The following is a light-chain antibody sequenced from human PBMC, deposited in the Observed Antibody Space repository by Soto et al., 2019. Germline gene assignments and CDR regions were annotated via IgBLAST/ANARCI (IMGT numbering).Light chain of an antibody. CDR1: QSISNY. Sequence: DIQMTQSPSSLSASVGDRITITCRASQSISNYLNWYQQKPGKAPKLLMYAAFSLQSGVPSRFSGSGSGTEFTLTISSLQSEDSAVYYCQQYHKWPPITFGQGTRLEIK. J-gene: IGKJ5*01. CDR2: AAF. V-gene: IGKV1-39*01. CDR3: QQYHKWPPIT.